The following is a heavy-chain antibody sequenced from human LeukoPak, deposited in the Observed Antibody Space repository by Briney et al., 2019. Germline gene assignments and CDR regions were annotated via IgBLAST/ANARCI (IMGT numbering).Heavy chain of an antibody. J-gene: IGHJ4*02. CDR2: ISAYNGNT. Sequence: GESLKVSCKASGGTFSSYAISWVRQAPGQGLEWMGWISAYNGNTNYAQKLQGRVTMTTDTSTSTVYMELRSLRSDDTAVYYCARGEGTIFGVVTTFDYWGQGTLVTVSS. D-gene: IGHD3-3*01. CDR1: GGTFSSYA. CDR3: ARGEGTIFGVVTTFDY. V-gene: IGHV1-18*01.